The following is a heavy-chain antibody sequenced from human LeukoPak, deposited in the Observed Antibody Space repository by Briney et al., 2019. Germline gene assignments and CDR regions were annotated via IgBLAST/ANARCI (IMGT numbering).Heavy chain of an antibody. CDR3: ARYSAAGRTYYFDY. CDR1: GGSFSGYY. V-gene: IGHV4-34*01. Sequence: TSETLSLTCAVYGGSFSGYYWSWIRQPPGKGLEWIGEINHSGSTNYNPSLKSRVTISVDTSKNQFSLKLSSVTAADTAVYYCARYSAAGRTYYFDYWGQGTLVTVSS. D-gene: IGHD6-13*01. CDR2: INHSGST. J-gene: IGHJ4*02.